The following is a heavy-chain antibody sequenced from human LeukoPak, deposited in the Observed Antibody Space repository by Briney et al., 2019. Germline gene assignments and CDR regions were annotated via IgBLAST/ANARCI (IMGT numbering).Heavy chain of an antibody. Sequence: GESLKISCKGSGYSFTSYWIAWVRQMPGKGLEWMGSIYPGDSDTRYSPSFQGQVTISADKSISTAYLQWSSLKASDTAMYYCATRTPYYYDSSGYVEAFDIWGQGTMVTVSS. CDR1: GYSFTSYW. D-gene: IGHD3-22*01. V-gene: IGHV5-51*01. J-gene: IGHJ3*02. CDR2: IYPGDSDT. CDR3: ATRTPYYYDSSGYVEAFDI.